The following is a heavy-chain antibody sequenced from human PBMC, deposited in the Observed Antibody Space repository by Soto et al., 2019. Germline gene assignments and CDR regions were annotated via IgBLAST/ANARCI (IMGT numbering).Heavy chain of an antibody. V-gene: IGHV1-69*02. CDR3: ASLEEREGTTIDY. Sequence: SSVKVSCKASGGTFISYTISWVLQAPGQGLEWMGRIIPILGIANYAQKFQGRVTITADKSTSTAYMELSSLRSEDTAVYYCASLEEREGTTIDYWGQGTLVTVSS. J-gene: IGHJ4*02. CDR1: GGTFISYT. CDR2: IIPILGIA. D-gene: IGHD1-1*01.